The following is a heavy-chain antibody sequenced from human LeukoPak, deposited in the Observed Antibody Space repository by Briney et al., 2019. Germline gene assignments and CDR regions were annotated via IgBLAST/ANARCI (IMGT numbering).Heavy chain of an antibody. Sequence: ASVKVSCTASGYTFTSYGISWVRQAPGQGLEWMGWISAYNGNTDYAQKLQGRVTMTTDTSTSTAYMELRSLRSDDTAVYYCARGLPAYSSSWYGDYWGQGTLVTVSS. D-gene: IGHD6-13*01. J-gene: IGHJ4*02. V-gene: IGHV1-18*01. CDR1: GYTFTSYG. CDR2: ISAYNGNT. CDR3: ARGLPAYSSSWYGDY.